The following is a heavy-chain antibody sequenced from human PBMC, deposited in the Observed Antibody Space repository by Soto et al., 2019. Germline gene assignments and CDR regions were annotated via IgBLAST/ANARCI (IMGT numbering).Heavy chain of an antibody. Sequence: EVQLVESGGGLVKPGGSLRLSCAASGVTFSNAWINWVRQAPGKGLEWVGRIKSKTDGGTTNYAAPVKGRFTISRDDSINTLYLQMNSLKIDDTAVYYCTTEWAWIPLQGYGYWGQGTLVTVSS. CDR1: GVTFSNAW. CDR3: TTEWAWIPLQGYGY. V-gene: IGHV3-15*07. CDR2: IKSKTDGGTT. D-gene: IGHD3-16*01. J-gene: IGHJ4*02.